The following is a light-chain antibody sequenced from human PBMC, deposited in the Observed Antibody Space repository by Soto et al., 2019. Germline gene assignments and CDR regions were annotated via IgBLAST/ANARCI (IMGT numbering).Light chain of an antibody. CDR2: AAS. V-gene: IGKV1-6*01. CDR1: QGIRND. Sequence: ATQMTQSPSSLSASVGDRVTITCRASQGIRNDLGWYQQKPGKAPKVLIYAASTLQSEVPSRFSGSGSGTDFTLTISSLQPEDFATYYCLQDYNYPLTFGGGTKVEIK. J-gene: IGKJ4*01. CDR3: LQDYNYPLT.